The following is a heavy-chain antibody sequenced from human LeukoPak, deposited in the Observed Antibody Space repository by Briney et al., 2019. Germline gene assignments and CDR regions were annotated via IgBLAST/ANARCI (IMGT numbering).Heavy chain of an antibody. CDR3: ARRGVVATPDANF. CDR2: IYYTGST. J-gene: IGHJ4*02. D-gene: IGHD5-12*01. CDR1: SGSVSSYY. Sequence: PSETLSLACLVSSGSVSSYYWTWIRQPPGKGLEWIGSIYYTGSTYYNPSLRSRVSISVDTSKNQFTLKLSSVTAADTAVYYCARRGVVATPDANFWGQGTLVTVSS. V-gene: IGHV4-59*05.